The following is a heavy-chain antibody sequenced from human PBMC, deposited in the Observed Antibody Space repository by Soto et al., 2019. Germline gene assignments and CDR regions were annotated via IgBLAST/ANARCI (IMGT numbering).Heavy chain of an antibody. D-gene: IGHD3-3*01. CDR1: GFTFSSYS. CDR2: ISSSSSTI. Sequence: GGSLRLSCAASGFTFSSYSMNWVRQAPGKGLEWVSYISSSSSTIYYADSVKGRFTISRDNAKNSLYLQMNSLRDEDTAVYYCARWGNYDFWSGYYTSYYYGMNVWGQGTTVTVS. J-gene: IGHJ6*02. CDR3: ARWGNYDFWSGYYTSYYYGMNV. V-gene: IGHV3-48*02.